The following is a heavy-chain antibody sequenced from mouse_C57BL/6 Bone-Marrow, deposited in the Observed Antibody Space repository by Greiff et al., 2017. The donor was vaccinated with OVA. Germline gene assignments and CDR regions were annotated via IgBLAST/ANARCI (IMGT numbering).Heavy chain of an antibody. CDR2: ISYSGST. V-gene: IGHV3-8*01. J-gene: IGHJ1*03. CDR1: GYSITSDY. Sequence: EVQLQQSGPGLAKPSQTLSLTCSVTGYSITSDYWNWIRKFPGNKLEYMGYISYSGSTYYNPSLKSRISITRDTSTNQNYLQWNAVTTEDKATYYCARGDDYPSYGYFDVWGTGTTVTVSS. CDR3: ARGDDYPSYGYFDV. D-gene: IGHD2-4*01.